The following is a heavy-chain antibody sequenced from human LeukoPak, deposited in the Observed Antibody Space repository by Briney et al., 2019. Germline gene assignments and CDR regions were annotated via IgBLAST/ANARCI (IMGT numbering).Heavy chain of an antibody. CDR1: AESFSGYY. D-gene: IGHD6-13*01. CDR3: ARTTEAHSWQTRYYSYYMDV. Sequence: SETLSLTCAVYAESFSGYYWSWIRQPPGKGLEWIGEINHSGSTNYNPSLQSRVSMSVDTSKNQFSLKLRSVTAADTAVYYCARTTEAHSWQTRYYSYYMDVWGKGTTVTVSS. V-gene: IGHV4-34*01. J-gene: IGHJ6*03. CDR2: INHSGST.